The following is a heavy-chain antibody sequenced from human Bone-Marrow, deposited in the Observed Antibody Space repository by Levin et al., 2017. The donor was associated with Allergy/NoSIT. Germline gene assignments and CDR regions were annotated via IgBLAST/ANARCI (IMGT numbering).Heavy chain of an antibody. CDR2: IIPLFGAT. CDR1: GGTFSSYT. J-gene: IGHJ4*02. Sequence: VASVKVSCKASGGTFSSYTINWVRQAPGQGLEWMGGIIPLFGATNCSQKFQDRVSITADESTSTAYLELSSLRFDDTAVYYCAGAGLRYYFDQWGQGTLVTVSS. CDR3: AGAGLRYYFDQ. V-gene: IGHV1-69*13. D-gene: IGHD3-10*01.